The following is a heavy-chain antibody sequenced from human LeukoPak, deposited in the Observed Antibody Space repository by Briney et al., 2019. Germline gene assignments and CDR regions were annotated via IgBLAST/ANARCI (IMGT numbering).Heavy chain of an antibody. D-gene: IGHD3-3*01. CDR2: IIPIFGIA. V-gene: IGHV1-69*05. J-gene: IGHJ5*02. Sequence: SVKVSCKASGGTFSSYAISWVRQAPGQGLEWMGGIIPIFGIANYAQKFQGRVTITTDESTSTAYMELSSLRSEDTAVYYCARAKGDDFWSGPPNWFDPWGQGTLVTVSS. CDR1: GGTFSSYA. CDR3: ARAKGDDFWSGPPNWFDP.